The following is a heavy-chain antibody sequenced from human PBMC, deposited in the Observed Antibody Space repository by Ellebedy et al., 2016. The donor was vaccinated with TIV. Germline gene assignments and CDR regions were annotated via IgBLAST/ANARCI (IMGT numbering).Heavy chain of an antibody. CDR2: ISYDGTDK. CDR1: GFTSSSYG. V-gene: IGHV3-30*18. Sequence: PGGSLRLSCVASGFTSSSYGMHWVRQAPGKGPEWVAIISYDGTDKDYADSVKGRFTISRDNSKNTLYLQMNSLRAEDSAVYYCTKDKGTGGSCHDYWGQGTLVTVSS. D-gene: IGHD2-15*01. CDR3: TKDKGTGGSCHDY. J-gene: IGHJ4*02.